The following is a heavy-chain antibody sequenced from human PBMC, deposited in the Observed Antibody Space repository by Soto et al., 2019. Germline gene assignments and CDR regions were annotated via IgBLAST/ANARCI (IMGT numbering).Heavy chain of an antibody. CDR1: GFTFSSYS. CDR3: AAMVTEPNWFDP. CDR2: ISSSSSYI. J-gene: IGHJ5*02. V-gene: IGHV3-21*01. Sequence: GGSLRLSCAASGFTFSSYSMNWVRQAPGKGLEWVSSISSSSSYIYYADSVKGRFTISRDNAKNSLYLQMNSLRAEDTAVYYCAAMVTEPNWFDPWGQGTLVTVSS. D-gene: IGHD5-18*01.